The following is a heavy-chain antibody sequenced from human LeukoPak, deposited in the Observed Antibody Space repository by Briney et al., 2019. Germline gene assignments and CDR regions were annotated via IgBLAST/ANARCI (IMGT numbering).Heavy chain of an antibody. D-gene: IGHD3-16*01. CDR3: ATGTPPIAGLGDV. CDR1: GYTLTQLS. V-gene: IGHV1-24*01. J-gene: IGHJ6*02. Sequence: ASVKVSCKVSGYTLTQLSMHWVRQAPGKGEGWMVCFDPEDGETIYAQKFQGRVTMTEDTSTDTAYIELSSLRSEDTAVYYCATGTPPIAGLGDVWGQGTPVTVSS. CDR2: FDPEDGET.